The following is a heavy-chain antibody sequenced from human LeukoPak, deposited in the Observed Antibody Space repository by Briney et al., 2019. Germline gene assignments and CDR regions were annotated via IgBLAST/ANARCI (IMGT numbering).Heavy chain of an antibody. J-gene: IGHJ3*02. V-gene: IGHV4-59*02. Sequence: SETLSLTCTVSGGSVSSYYWSWIRQPPGKGLEWIGYIYYSGSTNYNPSLKSRVTISVDTSKNQFSLKLSSVTAADTAVYYCARGTHYYDSSGCHFDIWGQGTMVTVSS. CDR2: IYYSGST. D-gene: IGHD3-22*01. CDR1: GGSVSSYY. CDR3: ARGTHYYDSSGCHFDI.